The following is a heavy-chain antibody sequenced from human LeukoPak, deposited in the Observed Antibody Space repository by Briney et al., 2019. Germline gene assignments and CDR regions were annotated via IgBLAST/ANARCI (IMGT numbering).Heavy chain of an antibody. CDR3: ARVRYDFWSGYPDYYMDV. Sequence: PGGSLRLSCAASGFTFSDYYMGWIRQAPGKGLEWVSYISSSGSTIYYADSVKGRFTISRDNAKNSLYLQMNSLRAEDTAVYYCARVRYDFWSGYPDYYMDVWGKGTTVTVSS. CDR1: GFTFSDYY. V-gene: IGHV3-11*01. D-gene: IGHD3-3*01. J-gene: IGHJ6*03. CDR2: ISSSGSTI.